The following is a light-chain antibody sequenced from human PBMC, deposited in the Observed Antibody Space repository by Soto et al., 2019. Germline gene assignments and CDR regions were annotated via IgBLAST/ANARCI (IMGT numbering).Light chain of an antibody. CDR3: SSYTSSSTPL. CDR2: DVS. Sequence: QSALTQPASVSGSPGRSITISCTGTSSDVGGYNYVSWYQQHPGKAPKLMIYDVSNRPSGVSNRFSGSKSGNTASLTISGLQAEDEADYYCSSYTSSSTPLFGGGTKVTVL. CDR1: SSDVGGYNY. V-gene: IGLV2-14*01. J-gene: IGLJ3*02.